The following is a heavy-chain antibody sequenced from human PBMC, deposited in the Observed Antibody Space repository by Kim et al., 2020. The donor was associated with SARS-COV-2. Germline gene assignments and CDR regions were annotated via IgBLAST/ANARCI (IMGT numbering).Heavy chain of an antibody. J-gene: IGHJ5*02. D-gene: IGHD2-15*01. CDR1: GGSISSYY. CDR2: IYTSGST. Sequence: SETLSLTCTVSGGSISSYYWSWIRQPAGKGLEWIGRIYTSGSTNYNPSLKSRVTMSVDTSKNQFSLKLSSVTAADTAVYYCARDLRYCSGGSCYSGWFDPWGQGTLVTVSS. V-gene: IGHV4-4*07. CDR3: ARDLRYCSGGSCYSGWFDP.